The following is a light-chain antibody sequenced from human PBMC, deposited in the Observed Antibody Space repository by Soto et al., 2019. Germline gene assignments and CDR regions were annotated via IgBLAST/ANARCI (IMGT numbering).Light chain of an antibody. Sequence: DVQMTQSLSSLSASVGDRVTITCRASQGISNSLAWYQQRPGRVPKLLIYGASNLQSEVPSRFSGSGSGTDFTLTISSLQPEDVATYYCQKYDSAARTFGQGTKVDIK. CDR1: QGISNS. V-gene: IGKV1-27*01. J-gene: IGKJ1*01. CDR3: QKYDSAART. CDR2: GAS.